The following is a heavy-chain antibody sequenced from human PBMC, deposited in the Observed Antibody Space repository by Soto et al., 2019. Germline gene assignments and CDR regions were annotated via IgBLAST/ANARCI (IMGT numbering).Heavy chain of an antibody. V-gene: IGHV3-21*01. Sequence: KPGGSLRLSCAASGFTFSSYSMNWVRQAPGKGLEWVSSISSSSSYIYYADSVKGRFTISRDNAKNSLYLQMNSLRAEDTAVYYCARESSRTSHEPTFDYWGQGTLVTVSS. D-gene: IGHD2-2*01. CDR3: ARESSRTSHEPTFDY. CDR2: ISSSSSYI. CDR1: GFTFSSYS. J-gene: IGHJ4*02.